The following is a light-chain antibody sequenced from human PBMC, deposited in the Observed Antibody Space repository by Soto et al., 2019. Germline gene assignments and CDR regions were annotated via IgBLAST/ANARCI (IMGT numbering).Light chain of an antibody. J-gene: IGKJ5*01. CDR2: DAS. CDR3: QQRSNWPT. CDR1: QSVSSH. Sequence: EIVFTQSSATLSLSPGDRATLSCRASQSVSSHFAWYQQKSGQAPRLLIYDASKRATGIPARFSGSGSGTDFTLTISSLEPEDFAVYYCQQRSNWPTFGQGTRLEIK. V-gene: IGKV3-11*01.